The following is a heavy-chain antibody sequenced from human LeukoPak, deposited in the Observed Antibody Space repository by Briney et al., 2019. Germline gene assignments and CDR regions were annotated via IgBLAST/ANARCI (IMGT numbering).Heavy chain of an antibody. Sequence: PGGSLRLSCAASGFTFSSYSMNWVRQAPGKGLEWVSYISSSSSTIYYADSVKGRFTISRDNAKNSLYLQMNSLRAEDTAVYYCARDDSEGPGIAAAGPTFDYWGQGTLVTVSS. CDR3: ARDDSEGPGIAAAGPTFDY. V-gene: IGHV3-48*04. D-gene: IGHD6-13*01. CDR1: GFTFSSYS. CDR2: ISSSSSTI. J-gene: IGHJ4*02.